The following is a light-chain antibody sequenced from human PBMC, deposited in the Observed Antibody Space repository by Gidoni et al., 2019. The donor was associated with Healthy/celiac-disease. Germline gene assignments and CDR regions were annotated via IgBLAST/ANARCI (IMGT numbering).Light chain of an antibody. V-gene: IGKV3-20*01. J-gene: IGKJ1*01. CDR3: QQYGSSPET. CDR1: QSVSSSY. CDR2: GAS. Sequence: EIVLTQSPGTLSLSPGERATLSCRASQSVSSSYLAWYQQKPGQAPRLLIYGASSRATGIPDSFSGSGSGTDFTLTISRLEPEDFAVYYCQQYGSSPETFXQXTKVEIQ.